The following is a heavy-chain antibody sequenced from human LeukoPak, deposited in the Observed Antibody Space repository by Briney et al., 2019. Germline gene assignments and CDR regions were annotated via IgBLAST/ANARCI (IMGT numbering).Heavy chain of an antibody. D-gene: IGHD3-10*01. Sequence: SETLSLTCTVSGGSISSSSYYWGWIRQPPGKGLEWIGSIYYSGSTYYNPSLKSRVTISADTSKNQFSLKLSSVTAADTAVYYCAGTGFYYMDVWGKGTTDTVSS. J-gene: IGHJ6*03. CDR2: IYYSGST. V-gene: IGHV4-39*01. CDR1: GGSISSSSYY. CDR3: AGTGFYYMDV.